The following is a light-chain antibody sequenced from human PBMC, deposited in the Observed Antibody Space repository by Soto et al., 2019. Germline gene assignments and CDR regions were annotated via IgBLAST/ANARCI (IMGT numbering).Light chain of an antibody. CDR2: KAY. Sequence: DIQMTQSPSTLSASVGGRVTISCRASQSINNFLAWYQQKPGKTPKLLSYKAYSLESGVPSRFSGSGSGTDFTLTIRSLQPDDFASYYCQLCYTYPYTFGQGTKLEIK. J-gene: IGKJ2*01. CDR1: QSINNF. CDR3: QLCYTYPYT. V-gene: IGKV1-5*03.